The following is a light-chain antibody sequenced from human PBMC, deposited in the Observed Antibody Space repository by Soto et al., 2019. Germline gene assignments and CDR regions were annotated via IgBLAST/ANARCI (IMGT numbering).Light chain of an antibody. J-gene: IGLJ2*01. Sequence: SYELTQPPSVSVSPGQTASITCSGDKLGDKYACWYQQKPGQSPMLVIYLNNKRPSGIPERFSGSNSGNTATLTISGTQAMDEADYYCQAWDSSTVLFGGGTQLTVL. CDR3: QAWDSSTVL. V-gene: IGLV3-1*01. CDR1: KLGDKY. CDR2: LNN.